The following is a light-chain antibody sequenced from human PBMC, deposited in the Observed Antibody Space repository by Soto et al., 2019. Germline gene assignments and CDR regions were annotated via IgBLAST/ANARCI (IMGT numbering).Light chain of an antibody. CDR2: TNN. J-gene: IGLJ3*02. CDR3: QSYDTTLGGPV. CDR1: SSNIGAGYD. Sequence: QSVLTQPPSVSGAPGQRVTISCTGSSSNIGAGYDVQWYQQLPGTAPKLLIYTNNNRPSGVPDRFSGSKSGTSASLAITGLQTDDEADYYCQSYDTTLGGPVFGGGTKLTVL. V-gene: IGLV1-40*01.